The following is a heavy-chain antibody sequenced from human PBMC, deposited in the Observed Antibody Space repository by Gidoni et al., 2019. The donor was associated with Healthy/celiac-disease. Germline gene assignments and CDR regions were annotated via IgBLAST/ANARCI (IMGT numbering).Heavy chain of an antibody. D-gene: IGHD3-16*01. CDR1: GFPFSSYA. Sequence: EVQLLESGGGLVQPGGSLRLSCAASGFPFSSYAMSWVRQAPGKGLEWVSSISGSGGSTYYADSVKGRFTISRDNSKNTLYLQMNSLRAEDTAVYYCAKGLGQKSMSGVDYWGQGTLVTVSS. CDR2: ISGSGGST. CDR3: AKGLGQKSMSGVDY. V-gene: IGHV3-23*01. J-gene: IGHJ4*02.